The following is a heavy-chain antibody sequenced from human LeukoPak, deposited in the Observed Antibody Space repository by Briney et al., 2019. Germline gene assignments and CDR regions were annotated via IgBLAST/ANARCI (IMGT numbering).Heavy chain of an antibody. Sequence: GGTLRLSCAASGFTFSTYGMSWVRQAPGKGLEWVSAISGSGGSTYYADSVKGRFTISRDNSKNTLYLQMNSLRAEDTAVYYCAAVDVDTSFPWGQGTLVTVSS. J-gene: IGHJ5*02. D-gene: IGHD5-18*01. CDR1: GFTFSTYG. V-gene: IGHV3-23*01. CDR3: AAVDVDTSFP. CDR2: ISGSGGST.